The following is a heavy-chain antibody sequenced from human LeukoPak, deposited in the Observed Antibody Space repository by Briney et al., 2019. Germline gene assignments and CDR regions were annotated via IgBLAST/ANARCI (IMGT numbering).Heavy chain of an antibody. Sequence: GGSLRLSCAASGFNFSTYAMHWVRQAPGKGLEWVAVISYDGSNKYYADSVKGRFTISRDNSKNTLYLQMNSLRAEDTAVYYCAKDAGWYEYYYYMDVWDKGTTVTVSS. CDR1: GFNFSTYA. CDR2: ISYDGSNK. CDR3: AKDAGWYEYYYYMDV. D-gene: IGHD6-19*01. J-gene: IGHJ6*03. V-gene: IGHV3-30*18.